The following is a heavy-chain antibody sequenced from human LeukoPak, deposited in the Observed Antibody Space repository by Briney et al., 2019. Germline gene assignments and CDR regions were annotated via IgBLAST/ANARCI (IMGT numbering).Heavy chain of an antibody. CDR1: GGSISSYY. CDR2: IYYSRST. Sequence: PSETLSLICTVSGGSISSYYWSWIRQPPGKGLGWIGYIYYSRSTNYNPSLKSRVTISVDTSKNQFSLKLSSVTAADTAVYYCARVPGDGYFDYWGQGTLVTVSS. J-gene: IGHJ4*02. D-gene: IGHD7-27*01. CDR3: ARVPGDGYFDY. V-gene: IGHV4-59*01.